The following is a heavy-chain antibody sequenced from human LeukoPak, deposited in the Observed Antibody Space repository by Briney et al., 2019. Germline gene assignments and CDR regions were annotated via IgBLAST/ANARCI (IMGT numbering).Heavy chain of an antibody. D-gene: IGHD3-22*01. CDR2: INPYNGDT. Sequence: ASVKVSCKASGYTFTGYYLHWVRQAPGQGLEWMGWINPYNGDTNYSPKFKGRVTLTRDTSTTTSYMDLSRLTSDDTAVYLCARGSYDSRGYYSDYHFYMELWGKGTTVTVSS. J-gene: IGHJ6*03. CDR1: GYTFTGYY. CDR3: ARGSYDSRGYYSDYHFYMEL. V-gene: IGHV1-2*02.